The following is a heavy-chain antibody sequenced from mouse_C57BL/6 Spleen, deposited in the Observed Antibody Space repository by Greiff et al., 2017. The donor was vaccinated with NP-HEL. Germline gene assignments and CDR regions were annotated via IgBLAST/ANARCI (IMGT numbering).Heavy chain of an antibody. J-gene: IGHJ4*01. CDR2: IYPGDGAT. CDR1: GYAFSSSW. D-gene: IGHD2-4*01. V-gene: IGHV1-82*01. Sequence: VQLQQSGPELVKPGASVKISCKASGYAFSSSWMNWVKQRPGKGLEWIGRIYPGDGATNYTWKFKGKATLTADKSSSTAYMQLSSLTSEDSAVYFCARDYEGVMDYWGQGTSVTVAS. CDR3: ARDYEGVMDY.